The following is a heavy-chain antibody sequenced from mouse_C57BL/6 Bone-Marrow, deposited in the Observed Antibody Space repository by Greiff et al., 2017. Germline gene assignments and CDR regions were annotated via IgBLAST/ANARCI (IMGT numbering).Heavy chain of an antibody. CDR2: IDPSDSYT. D-gene: IGHD2-5*01. CDR3: ARERSCYSNYFFDY. CDR1: GYTFTSYW. V-gene: IGHV1-69*01. Sequence: QVQLQQPGAELVMPGASVKLSCKASGYTFTSYWMHWVKQRPGQGLEWIGEIDPSDSYTNYNQKFKGKATLTVDKSSSTAYMQLSSLTSEDSAVYYGARERSCYSNYFFDYWGQGTTLTVSS. J-gene: IGHJ2*01.